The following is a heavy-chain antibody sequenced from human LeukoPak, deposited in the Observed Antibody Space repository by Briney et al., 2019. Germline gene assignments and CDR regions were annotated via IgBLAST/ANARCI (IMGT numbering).Heavy chain of an antibody. D-gene: IGHD6-6*01. CDR3: AKDSIAARPIGGYFDY. V-gene: IGHV3-23*01. J-gene: IGHJ4*02. CDR2: ISGSGGGT. Sequence: PGGSLRLSCAASGFTFSSYAMSWVRRAPGEGVGWVSAISGSGGGTYYADSVKGRFSISRDNSKNTLYLQMNSLRAEDTAVYYCAKDSIAARPIGGYFDYWGQGTLVTVSS. CDR1: GFTFSSYA.